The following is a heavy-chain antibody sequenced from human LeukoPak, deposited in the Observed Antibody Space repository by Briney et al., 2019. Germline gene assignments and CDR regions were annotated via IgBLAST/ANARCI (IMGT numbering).Heavy chain of an antibody. Sequence: PLGSLRLSCAASGFTVSSNYMSWVRQAPGKGLEWVSVIYSGGSTYYPGSVKGRFTISRENAKNSLYLQMNSLRAGDTAVYYCARAQALHGAYYYYGLDVWGQGTTVTVSS. J-gene: IGHJ6*02. V-gene: IGHV3-53*01. CDR1: GFTVSSNY. D-gene: IGHD3-16*01. CDR2: IYSGGST. CDR3: ARAQALHGAYYYYGLDV.